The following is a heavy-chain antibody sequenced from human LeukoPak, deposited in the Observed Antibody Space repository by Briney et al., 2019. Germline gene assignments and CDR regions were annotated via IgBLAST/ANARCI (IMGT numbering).Heavy chain of an antibody. J-gene: IGHJ3*02. CDR1: GFTFSRFA. Sequence: PGGSLRLSCEISGFTFSRFAMNWVRQAPGQGLEWISIISGSGSSAYYADSVKGRFIVSRDNFKNTVNLEMSSLRVEDTAVYYCDPEGFDIWGQGKMVTVSS. CDR3: DPEGFDI. V-gene: IGHV3-23*01. CDR2: ISGSGSSA.